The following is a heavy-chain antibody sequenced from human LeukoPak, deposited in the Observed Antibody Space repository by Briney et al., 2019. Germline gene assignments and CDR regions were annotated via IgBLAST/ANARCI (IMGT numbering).Heavy chain of an antibody. CDR3: AKNYYDSSGYYWGFHFPGVYFGY. V-gene: IGHV1-2*02. D-gene: IGHD3-22*01. CDR1: GYTFTGYY. J-gene: IGHJ4*02. CDR2: INPNSGGT. Sequence: GASVKVSCKASGYTFTGYYMHWVRQAPGQGLEWMGWINPNSGGTNYAQKFQGRVTMTRDTSISTAYMELSRLRSDDTAVYYCAKNYYDSSGYYWGFHFPGVYFGYWGQGTLVTVSS.